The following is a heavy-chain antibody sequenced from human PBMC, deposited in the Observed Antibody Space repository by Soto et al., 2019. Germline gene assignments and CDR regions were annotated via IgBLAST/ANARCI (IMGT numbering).Heavy chain of an antibody. CDR1: GFTFSNYG. J-gene: IGHJ4*02. CDR2: ISSDGSNK. V-gene: IGHV3-30*18. Sequence: QTGGSLRLSCAASGFTFSNYGMHWVRQAPGKGLEWVAVISSDGSNKFYADSVKGRFTISRDNSKNTVYLQMNSLRADDTAVYYCAKAPGIIVAGFDYWGQGT. CDR3: AKAPGIIVAGFDY. D-gene: IGHD6-19*01.